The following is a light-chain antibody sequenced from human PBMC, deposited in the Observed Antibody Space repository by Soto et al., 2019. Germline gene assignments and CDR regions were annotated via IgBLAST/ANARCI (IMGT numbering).Light chain of an antibody. V-gene: IGKV1D-12*01. J-gene: IGKJ1*01. CDR3: QHANSFPRT. Sequence: DIQITQSPSSVSASVGDRVTITCRASQAISTWLAWYQQKPGKAPKLLIYAASNLQTGVPSRFSRSGSGTDFTLTISSLQTEDFATYYWQHANSFPRTFGQGTKVEIK. CDR1: QAISTW. CDR2: AAS.